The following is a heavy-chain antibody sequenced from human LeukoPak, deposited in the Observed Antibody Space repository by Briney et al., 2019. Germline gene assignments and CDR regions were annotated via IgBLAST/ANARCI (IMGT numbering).Heavy chain of an antibody. D-gene: IGHD3-10*01. V-gene: IGHV3-64*01. CDR3: ATHTGMAERGVISY. CDR2: ISSNGGST. CDR1: GFTFSSYA. Sequence: PAGSLRLSCAASGFTFSSYAMHWVRQAPGQGLEYVSAISSNGGSTYYANSLKGRFTISRDNSKNTLYLQMGRLSAEDMAVYYCATHTGMAERGVISYWGQGTLVTVSS. J-gene: IGHJ4*02.